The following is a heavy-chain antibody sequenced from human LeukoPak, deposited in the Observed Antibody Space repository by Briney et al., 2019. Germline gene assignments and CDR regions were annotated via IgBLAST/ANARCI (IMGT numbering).Heavy chain of an antibody. D-gene: IGHD1-1*01. J-gene: IGHJ5*02. CDR3: ARELERRKGFDP. V-gene: IGHV4-30-2*01. CDR2: IYHSGST. Sequence: PSETLSLTCAVSGGSISSGGYSWSWLRQPPGKGLEWIGYIYHSGSTYYNPSLKSRVTISVDRSKNQFSLKLSSVTAADTAVYYCARELERRKGFDPWGQGTLVTVSS. CDR1: GGSISSGGYS.